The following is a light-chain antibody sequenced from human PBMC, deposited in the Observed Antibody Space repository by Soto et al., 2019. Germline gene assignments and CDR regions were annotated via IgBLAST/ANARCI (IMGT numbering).Light chain of an antibody. CDR1: QSVSSSF. Sequence: EIVLTQSPGTLSLSPGERATLSCRASQSVSSSFLAWYPQKAGQAPRLRIYGASSRATGIPDRFSGSGSGTDFTLTISRLEPEDFAVYYCQQYDRSPWTFGQGTKVEIK. J-gene: IGKJ1*01. CDR2: GAS. CDR3: QQYDRSPWT. V-gene: IGKV3-20*01.